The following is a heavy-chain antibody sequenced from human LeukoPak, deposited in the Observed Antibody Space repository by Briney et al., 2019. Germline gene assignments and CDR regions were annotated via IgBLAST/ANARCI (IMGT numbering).Heavy chain of an antibody. D-gene: IGHD3-3*01. V-gene: IGHV3-23*01. Sequence: PGGSLRLSCAASGFTFDDYGMSWVRQAPGKGLEWVSAISGSGGSTYYADSVKGRFTISRDNSKNTLYLQMNSLRSEDTAIYYCAKDPNYDFWSGYLDYWGQGTLVTVSS. J-gene: IGHJ4*02. CDR1: GFTFDDYG. CDR2: ISGSGGST. CDR3: AKDPNYDFWSGYLDY.